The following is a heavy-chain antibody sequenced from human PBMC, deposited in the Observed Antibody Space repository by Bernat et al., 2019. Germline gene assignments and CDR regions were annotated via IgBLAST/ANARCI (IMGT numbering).Heavy chain of an antibody. Sequence: EVQLVESGGGLVKPGGSLRLSCAASGFTFSKAWMNWVRQAPGKGLEWVGRIRAKTDGGTTDYAAPVKGRFTISRDDSKNTLYLQMNSLKTEDTALYYCTPEGITMVSSGYDYWGQGTLVTVSS. V-gene: IGHV3-15*07. CDR2: IRAKTDGGTT. D-gene: IGHD3-10*01. J-gene: IGHJ4*02. CDR1: GFTFSKAW. CDR3: TPEGITMVSSGYDY.